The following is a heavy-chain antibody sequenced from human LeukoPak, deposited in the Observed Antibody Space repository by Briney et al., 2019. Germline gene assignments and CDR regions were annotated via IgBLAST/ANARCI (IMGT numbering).Heavy chain of an antibody. Sequence: PGGSLRLSCAASGFTFSSYGMHWVRQAPGKGLEWVAVIWYDGSNKYYADSVKGRFTISRDNSKNTLYLQMNSLRAEDTAVYYCARGGRYYYDSSGYALDYWGQGTLVTVSS. CDR3: ARGGRYYYDSSGYALDY. D-gene: IGHD3-22*01. J-gene: IGHJ4*02. CDR2: IWYDGSNK. CDR1: GFTFSSYG. V-gene: IGHV3-33*01.